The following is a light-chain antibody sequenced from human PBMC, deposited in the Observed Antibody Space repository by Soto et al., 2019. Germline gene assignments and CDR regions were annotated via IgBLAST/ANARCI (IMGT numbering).Light chain of an antibody. CDR3: SSYTTGNTRV. V-gene: IGLV2-14*01. CDR1: SSDVGGYNY. J-gene: IGLJ3*02. Sequence: QSALTQPASVSGSPGQSITISCTGTSSDVGGYNYVSWYQQHPGKAPKLMIYEVSNRPSGVSNRFSGSKSGNTASLTISGLQAEDEADYYCSSYTTGNTRVFGGGTQLTVL. CDR2: EVS.